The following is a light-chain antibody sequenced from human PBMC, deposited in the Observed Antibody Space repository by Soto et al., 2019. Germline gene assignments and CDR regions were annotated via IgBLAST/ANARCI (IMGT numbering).Light chain of an antibody. V-gene: IGKV3-20*01. Sequence: EIVLTQSPGTLSLSPGERATLSCRASQSLSSNYLAWHQQKTGQAPRLLIYGASSRATGIPDRFSGSGSGTDFTLTIPRLEPEDFEVYYCQQYDTSPRTFGQGAKVDLK. J-gene: IGKJ1*01. CDR2: GAS. CDR1: QSLSSNY. CDR3: QQYDTSPRT.